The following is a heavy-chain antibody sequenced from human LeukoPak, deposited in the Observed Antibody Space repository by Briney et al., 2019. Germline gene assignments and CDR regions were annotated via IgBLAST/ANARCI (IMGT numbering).Heavy chain of an antibody. J-gene: IGHJ4*02. Sequence: GGSLRLSCAASRFTFSDHYMDWVRQAPGKGLEWVGRTRNKANSYTTEYAASVKGRFTISRDDSKNSLYLQMNSLKTEDTAVYYCARGPRWYYYDSSGFVDYWGQGTLVTVSS. V-gene: IGHV3-72*01. CDR2: TRNKANSYTT. CDR3: ARGPRWYYYDSSGFVDY. D-gene: IGHD3-22*01. CDR1: RFTFSDHY.